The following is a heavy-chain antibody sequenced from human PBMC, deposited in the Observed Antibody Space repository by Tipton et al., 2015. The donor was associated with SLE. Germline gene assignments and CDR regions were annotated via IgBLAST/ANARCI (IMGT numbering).Heavy chain of an antibody. D-gene: IGHD6-19*01. CDR2: IRQDEVET. CDR3: ARKVAVTGLVDD. V-gene: IGHV3-7*01. Sequence: SLRLSCAASGFNFSTYWMSWVRQAPGTGLEWVANIRQDEVETYYVDSVKGRFTISRDNAKNSLYLQMNSLTAEDTAVYYCARKVAVTGLVDDWGQGTLVIVSS. J-gene: IGHJ4*02. CDR1: GFNFSTYW.